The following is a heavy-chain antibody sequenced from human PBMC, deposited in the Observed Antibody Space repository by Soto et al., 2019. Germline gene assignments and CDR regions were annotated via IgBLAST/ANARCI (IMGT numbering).Heavy chain of an antibody. V-gene: IGHV4-30-2*06. CDR1: GGSSGGGGDS. CDR2: IYHSGST. J-gene: IGHJ5*02. CDR3: ARVPDR. Sequence: TQCLRYAVAGGSSGGGGDSWSWIRQSPGKGLEWIGYIYHSGSTYYNPSLKSRVTISVDRSKNQFSLKLSSVTAADTAVYYCARVPDRWGQGTLVTVSS. D-gene: IGHD2-2*01.